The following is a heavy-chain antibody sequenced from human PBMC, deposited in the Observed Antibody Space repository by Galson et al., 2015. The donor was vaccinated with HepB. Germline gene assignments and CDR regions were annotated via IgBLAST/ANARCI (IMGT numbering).Heavy chain of an antibody. D-gene: IGHD6-19*01. V-gene: IGHV1-46*01. Sequence: SVKVSCKASGYTFTNYYIHWVRQAPGQGLEWMGIINPSGGRTTYAQKVQGRVAMTRDTSTSTVHMKLSSLRPEDTAIYYCARDRRYSSGGALGSYGLDVWGQGTTVIVSS. J-gene: IGHJ6*02. CDR3: ARDRRYSSGGALGSYGLDV. CDR1: GYTFTNYY. CDR2: INPSGGRT.